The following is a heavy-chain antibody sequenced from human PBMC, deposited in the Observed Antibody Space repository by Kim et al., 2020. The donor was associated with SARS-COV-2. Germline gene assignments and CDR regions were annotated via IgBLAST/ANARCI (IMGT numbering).Heavy chain of an antibody. CDR3: ARVWGLSARFDP. J-gene: IGHJ5*02. Sequence: THYAQKFQGRVTLTRDTSISTAYMDLTGLRSDDTALYYCARVWGLSARFDPWGQGTLVTVSS. CDR2: T. D-gene: IGHD7-27*01. V-gene: IGHV1-2*02.